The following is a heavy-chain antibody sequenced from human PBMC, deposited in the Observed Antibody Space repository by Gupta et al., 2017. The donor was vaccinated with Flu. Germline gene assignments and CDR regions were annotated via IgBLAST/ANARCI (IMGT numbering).Heavy chain of an antibody. CDR3: ARTFYYEGHYFDY. V-gene: IGHV2-70*04. Sequence: QVTLKESGPALVKATQTLTLTCTFSGFSLNTGGMRVSWIRQPPGKALEWLARIDWDDEKYYSTSLETRLTISKDTSKNHVVLTMTNMDPVDTATYYCARTFYYEGHYFDYWGQGTLVTVSS. CDR1: GFSLNTGGMR. CDR2: IDWDDEK. J-gene: IGHJ4*02. D-gene: IGHD3-16*01.